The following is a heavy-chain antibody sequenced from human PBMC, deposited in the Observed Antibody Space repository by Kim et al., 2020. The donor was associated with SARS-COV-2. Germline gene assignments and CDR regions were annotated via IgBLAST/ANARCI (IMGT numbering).Heavy chain of an antibody. J-gene: IGHJ4*02. CDR1: GYTFTSYA. CDR3: ARDGGLYGDYDE. V-gene: IGHV1-18*01. Sequence: ASVKVSCKASGYTFTSYAFSWVRQAPGQGLEWMGWISTYNVNTNYAQKVQDRVTLTTETSTSTAYMELRSLTSDDTAVYYCARDGGLYGDYDEWGQGTLVTVSS. D-gene: IGHD4-17*01. CDR2: ISTYNVNT.